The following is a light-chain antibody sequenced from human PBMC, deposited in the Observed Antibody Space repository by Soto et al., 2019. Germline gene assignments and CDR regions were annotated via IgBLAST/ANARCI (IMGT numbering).Light chain of an antibody. CDR2: GAS. CDR3: QQYGSSRT. J-gene: IGKJ1*01. Sequence: EIVLTQSPGTLSLSPGERATLSCRASQSVSSSYLAWYQQKPGQAPRLLIYGASSRATGIPDRFGGSGSGTDFTLTISRLEPEYVAVYYCQQYGSSRTFGQGTKVDIK. V-gene: IGKV3-20*01. CDR1: QSVSSSY.